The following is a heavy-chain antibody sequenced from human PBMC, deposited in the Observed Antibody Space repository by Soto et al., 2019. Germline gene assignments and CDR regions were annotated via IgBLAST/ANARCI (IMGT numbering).Heavy chain of an antibody. CDR1: GYTFTSYA. Sequence: ASVKVSCKASGYTFTSYAMHWVRQAPGQRLEWMGWINAGNGNTKYSQKFQGRVTITRDTSASTAYMELSSLRSEDTAVYYCAREKPHFGVVIMYGMDVWGQGTTVTVSS. V-gene: IGHV1-3*01. J-gene: IGHJ6*02. D-gene: IGHD3-3*01. CDR2: INAGNGNT. CDR3: AREKPHFGVVIMYGMDV.